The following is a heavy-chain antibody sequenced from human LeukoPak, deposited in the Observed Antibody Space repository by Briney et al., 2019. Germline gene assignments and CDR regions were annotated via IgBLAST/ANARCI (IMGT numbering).Heavy chain of an antibody. CDR3: ANLEITMIRGP. CDR2: ISGSGGTT. V-gene: IGHV3-23*01. CDR1: GFTFTRYT. J-gene: IGHJ5*02. D-gene: IGHD3-10*01. Sequence: GGSLRLSCAASGFTFTRYTISWVRQAPGKGLDWVSGISGSGGTTYYADSVKGRFTISKDNSKDTVYLQMNSLRAEDTAVYYCANLEITMIRGPWGQGALVTLSS.